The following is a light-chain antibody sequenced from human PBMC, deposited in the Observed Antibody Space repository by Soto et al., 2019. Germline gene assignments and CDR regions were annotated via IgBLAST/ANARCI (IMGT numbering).Light chain of an antibody. Sequence: QSALTQPPSASGSPGQSVTISCTGTSSYVGGYDYVSWYQQHPGKAPKLMIFEVSKRPSGVPDRFSGSKSGNTASLTVSGLQAEDEADYYCSSYAGNTKGVFGTGTKVTVL. V-gene: IGLV2-8*01. CDR1: SSYVGGYDY. CDR2: EVS. CDR3: SSYAGNTKGV. J-gene: IGLJ1*01.